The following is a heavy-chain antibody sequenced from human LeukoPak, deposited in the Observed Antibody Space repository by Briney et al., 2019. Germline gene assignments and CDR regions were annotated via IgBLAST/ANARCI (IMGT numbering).Heavy chain of an antibody. V-gene: IGHV3-7*03. J-gene: IGHJ1*01. CDR3: ANPQTRSSGYFQH. Sequence: GGSLRLSCVASGFSFRDSWMSWVRQAPGKGLEWVANMKRDGSEKFYVDSVKGRFTISRDNAKNSLYLQMNSLRAEDTAVYYCANPQTRSSGYFQHWGQGTLVTVSS. D-gene: IGHD3-22*01. CDR1: GFSFRDSW. CDR2: MKRDGSEK.